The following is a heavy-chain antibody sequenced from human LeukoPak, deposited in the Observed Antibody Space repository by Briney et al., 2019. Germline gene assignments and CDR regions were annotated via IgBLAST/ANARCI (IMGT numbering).Heavy chain of an antibody. CDR3: ARNSGYSDLNY. V-gene: IGHV4-59*12. Sequence: KTSETLSLTCTVSGGSISSYYWSWIRQPPGKGLEWIGYIYYSGSTNYNPSLKSRVTVSQDKSKNQFSLKLNSVTAADTAIYYCARNSGYSDLNYWGQGVLVTVSS. J-gene: IGHJ4*02. D-gene: IGHD3-22*01. CDR1: GGSISSYY. CDR2: IYYSGST.